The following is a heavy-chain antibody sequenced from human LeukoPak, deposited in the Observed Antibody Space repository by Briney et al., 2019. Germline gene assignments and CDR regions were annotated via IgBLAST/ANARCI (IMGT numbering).Heavy chain of an antibody. J-gene: IGHJ6*03. D-gene: IGHD3-10*01. CDR2: ISGSGGST. Sequence: PGGSLRLSCAASGFTFSSYSMNWVRQAPGKGLEWVSAISGSGGSTYYADSVKGRFTISRDNSKNTLYLQMNSLRAEDTAVYYCAKSVGSGSYYKSYYYYMDVWGKGTTVTISS. CDR1: GFTFSSYS. CDR3: AKSVGSGSYYKSYYYYMDV. V-gene: IGHV3-23*01.